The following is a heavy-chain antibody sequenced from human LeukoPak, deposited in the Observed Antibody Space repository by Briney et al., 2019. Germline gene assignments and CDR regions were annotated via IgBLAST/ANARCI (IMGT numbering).Heavy chain of an antibody. V-gene: IGHV4-34*01. CDR1: GGSFSGYY. CDR2: INHSGST. J-gene: IGHJ5*02. CDR3: ARDRNYDSSGYQDWFDP. D-gene: IGHD3-22*01. Sequence: SETLSLTCAVYGGSFSGYYWSWIRQPPGKGLEWIGEINHSGSTNYNPSLKSRVTISVDTSKNQFSLKLSSVTAADTAVYYCARDRNYDSSGYQDWFDPWGQGTLVTVSS.